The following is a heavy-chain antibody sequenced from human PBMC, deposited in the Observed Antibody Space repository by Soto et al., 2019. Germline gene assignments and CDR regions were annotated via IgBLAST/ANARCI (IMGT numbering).Heavy chain of an antibody. D-gene: IGHD2-21*01. J-gene: IGHJ6*02. V-gene: IGHV1-69*06. CDR1: GGTFGNYA. Sequence: QQQLVQSGAEVKKPGSSVKVSCKASGGTFGNYAISWVRQAPGQGLEWMGKIIPIFKTGNYAQKFRRRITNTADRSTRTVNAYMELSSLRSDDTAVYYCERVSIPGIYCEDVWGQGTTVT. CDR2: IIPIFKTG. CDR3: ERVSIPGIYCEDV.